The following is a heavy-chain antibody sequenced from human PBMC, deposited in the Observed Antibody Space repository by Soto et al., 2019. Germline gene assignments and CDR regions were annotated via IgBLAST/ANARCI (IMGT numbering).Heavy chain of an antibody. Sequence: QVQLVQSGAEVKKPGSSVKVSCKASGGTFSSYAISWVRQAPGQGLEWMGGIIPIFGTANYAQKFQGRVTITADESTSTAYMELSSLRSEDTAVYYCARAGDYYDSSGYYYLFDYWGQGTLVTVSS. CDR2: IIPIFGTA. CDR1: GGTFSSYA. CDR3: ARAGDYYDSSGYYYLFDY. J-gene: IGHJ4*02. V-gene: IGHV1-69*01. D-gene: IGHD3-22*01.